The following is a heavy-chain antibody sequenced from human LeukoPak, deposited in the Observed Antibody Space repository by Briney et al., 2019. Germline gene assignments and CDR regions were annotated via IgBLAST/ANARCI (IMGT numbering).Heavy chain of an antibody. CDR2: IKTDGSRT. CDR1: GFTFSAYW. V-gene: IGHV3-74*01. J-gene: IGHJ5*02. Sequence: GGSLRLSCAASGFTFSAYWMHCVRHGPGKGLWWVSRIKTDGSRTIYADILQGRVTISRDTAKNTLFLQMHRLRAEDTAVCYCAREAQVGGALQSWGQGTLVTVSS. CDR3: AREAQVGGALQS. D-gene: IGHD1-26*01.